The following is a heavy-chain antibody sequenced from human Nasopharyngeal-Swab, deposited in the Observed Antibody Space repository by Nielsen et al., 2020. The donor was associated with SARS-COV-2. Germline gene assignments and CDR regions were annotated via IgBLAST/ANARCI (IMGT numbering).Heavy chain of an antibody. CDR1: GFTFSDHS. Sequence: GESLKISCAASGFTFSDHSMIWVRQAPGQGLEWVSYISGSGSTLYYADSVKGRITVSRDNAKSSVYLQMSSLRDEDTAVYYCTRGDGVLTYFDYWGQGTLVSVSS. CDR2: ISGSGSTL. D-gene: IGHD2-8*02. CDR3: TRGDGVLTYFDY. V-gene: IGHV3-48*02. J-gene: IGHJ4*02.